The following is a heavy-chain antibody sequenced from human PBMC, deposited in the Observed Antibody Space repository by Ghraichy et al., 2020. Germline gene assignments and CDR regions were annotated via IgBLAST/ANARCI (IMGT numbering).Heavy chain of an antibody. D-gene: IGHD3-10*01. V-gene: IGHV3-23*01. CDR3: AKEDGSGSYSDPPAIDY. CDR1: GFTFSSYA. Sequence: GESLNISCAASGFTFSSYAMSWVRQAPGKGLEWVSAISGSGGSTYYADSVKGRFTISRDNSKNTLYLQMNSLRAEDTAVYYCAKEDGSGSYSDPPAIDYWGQGTLVTVSS. CDR2: ISGSGGST. J-gene: IGHJ4*02.